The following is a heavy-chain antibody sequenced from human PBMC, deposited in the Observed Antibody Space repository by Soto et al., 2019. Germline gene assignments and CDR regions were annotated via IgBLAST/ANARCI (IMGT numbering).Heavy chain of an antibody. Sequence: TVSGGSVSSGSYYWSWIRQPPGKGLEWIGYIYYSGSTNYNPSLKSRVTISVDTSKNQFSLKLSSVTAADTAVYYCARERTSYYDFWSGYYTSYYYYGMDVWGQGTTVTVSS. CDR1: GGSVSSGSYY. CDR3: ARERTSYYDFWSGYYTSYYYYGMDV. J-gene: IGHJ6*02. D-gene: IGHD3-3*01. V-gene: IGHV4-61*01. CDR2: IYYSGST.